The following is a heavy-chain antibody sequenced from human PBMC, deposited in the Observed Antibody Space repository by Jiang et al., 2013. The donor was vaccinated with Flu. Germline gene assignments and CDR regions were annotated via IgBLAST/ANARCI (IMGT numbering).Heavy chain of an antibody. CDR1: NFW. D-gene: IGHD6-19*01. CDR2: IFPGDSDT. V-gene: IGHV5-51*01. J-gene: IGHJ4*02. Sequence: NFWIGWVRQMPGKGLEWMGIIFPGDSDTRYSPSFQGQVTISADKSISTAYLQWSSLKASDTAMYYCARRRYSSGWYLDYWGQGTLVTVSS. CDR3: ARRRYSSGWYLDY.